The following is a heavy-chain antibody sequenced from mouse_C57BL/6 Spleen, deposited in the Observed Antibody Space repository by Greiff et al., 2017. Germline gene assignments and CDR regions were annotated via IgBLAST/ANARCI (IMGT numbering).Heavy chain of an antibody. D-gene: IGHD2-5*01. CDR3: AREDYNSNYYYAMDY. V-gene: IGHV1-64*01. CDR1: GYTFTSYW. CDR2: IHPNSGST. Sequence: QVQLQQPGAELVKPGASVKLSCKASGYTFTSYWMHWVKQRPGQGLEWIGMIHPNSGSTNYNEKFKSKATLTVDKSSSTAYMQLRSLTSEDSAVYYGAREDYNSNYYYAMDYWGQGTSVTVSA. J-gene: IGHJ4*01.